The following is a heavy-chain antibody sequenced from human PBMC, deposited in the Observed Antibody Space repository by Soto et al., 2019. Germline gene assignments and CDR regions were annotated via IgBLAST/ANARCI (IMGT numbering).Heavy chain of an antibody. J-gene: IGHJ6*02. Sequence: QVQLVQSGAEVKKPGASVRVSCKASGYTFSGYDINWVRQATGQGLEWMGWVSPDSGSTGYAGIFQGQVIMTWDRSTTTAYMDLSSLTSEDSAVYYCARATELRYVEWSVYRGGNYAMDVWGQGTTVTVSS. CDR1: GYTFSGYD. D-gene: IGHD3-3*01. V-gene: IGHV1-8*01. CDR3: ARATELRYVEWSVYRGGNYAMDV. CDR2: VSPDSGST.